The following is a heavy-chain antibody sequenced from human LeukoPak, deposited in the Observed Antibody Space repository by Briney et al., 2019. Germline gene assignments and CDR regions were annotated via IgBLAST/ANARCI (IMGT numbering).Heavy chain of an antibody. CDR1: GGSISSGGYY. J-gene: IGHJ4*02. CDR2: IYYSGST. Sequence: SETLSLTCTVSGGSISSGGYYWSWIRQHPGKGLEWIGYIYYSGSTYYNPSLKSRVTISVDTSKNQFSLKLSSVTAADTAVYYCARHRYGQWLGPGSFFDYWGQGTLVTVSS. CDR3: ARHRYGQWLGPGSFFDY. D-gene: IGHD6-19*01. V-gene: IGHV4-31*03.